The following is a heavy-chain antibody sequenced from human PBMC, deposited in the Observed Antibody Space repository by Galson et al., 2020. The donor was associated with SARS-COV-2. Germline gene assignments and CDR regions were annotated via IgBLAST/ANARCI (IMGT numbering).Heavy chain of an antibody. J-gene: IGHJ5*02. D-gene: IGHD6-13*01. CDR3: ARGPRYSSSWDGDRNWCDP. CDR1: GGSFSGHY. V-gene: IGHV4-34*01. CDR2: INHSGST. Sequence: SQASETLSLTCAVYGGSFSGHYWNWIRQSPGKGLQWIGEINHSGSTNYNPSLKSRVTISVDTSKNQFSLKLSSVTAADTAVYYCARGPRYSSSWDGDRNWCDPWGQGTLVTVSS.